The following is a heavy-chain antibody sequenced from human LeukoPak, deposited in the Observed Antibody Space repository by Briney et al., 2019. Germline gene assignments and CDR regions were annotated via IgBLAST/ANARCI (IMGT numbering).Heavy chain of an antibody. J-gene: IGHJ4*02. D-gene: IGHD3-3*01. CDR3: AKENDFVY. V-gene: IGHV3-30*18. CDR2: ISYDGTNK. Sequence: GGSLRLSCAASGFTFSNYEMHWVRQAPGKGLEWVAVISYDGTNKYYADSVKGRFTISRDNSKSTLYLQMNSLRAEDTAAYYCAKENDFVYWGQGTLVTVSS. CDR1: GFTFSNYE.